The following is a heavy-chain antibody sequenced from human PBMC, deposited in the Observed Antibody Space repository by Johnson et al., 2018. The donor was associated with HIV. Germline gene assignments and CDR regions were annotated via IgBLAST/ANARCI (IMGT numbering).Heavy chain of an antibody. J-gene: IGHJ3*02. CDR3: ATSGSHFAFDI. D-gene: IGHD1-26*01. CDR1: GFTFSSYG. V-gene: IGHV3-30*02. Sequence: QVRLVESGGGVVQPGGSLRLSCAASGFTFSSYGMHWVRQAPGKGLEWVAFIWYDDSNEYYGESVKGRFTISRDNSKNTLYLQMSSLRAEDTAVYYCATSGSHFAFDIWGQGTMVTVSS. CDR2: IWYDDSNE.